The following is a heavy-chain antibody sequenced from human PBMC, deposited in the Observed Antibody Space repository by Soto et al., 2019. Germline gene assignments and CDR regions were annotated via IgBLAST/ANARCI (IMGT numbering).Heavy chain of an antibody. Sequence: EVQLLESGGVLVQPGGSLRVSCAASGFTFSNYAMGWVRQAPGKGLEWVSSISDGGENTYYADSVKGRFTISRDNSKSTLYLQMNSLRADDTALYYCASRWAYRGIDCYSWGFQKWGQGTLVTVSS. V-gene: IGHV3-23*01. J-gene: IGHJ1*01. CDR1: GFTFSNYA. CDR3: ASRWAYRGIDCYSWGFQK. CDR2: ISDGGENT. D-gene: IGHD2-21*02.